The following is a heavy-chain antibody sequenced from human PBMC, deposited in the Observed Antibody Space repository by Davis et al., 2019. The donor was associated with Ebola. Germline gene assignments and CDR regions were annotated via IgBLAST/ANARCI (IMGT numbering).Heavy chain of an antibody. J-gene: IGHJ4*02. D-gene: IGHD3-22*01. CDR1: GFTFSSYE. CDR2: ISSSGSTI. CDR3: AREPGLYYYDSSGYYLDY. Sequence: GESLKISCAASGFTFSSYEMNWVHQAPGKGLEWVSYISSSGSTIYYADSVKGRFTISRDNAKNSLYLQMNSLRAEDTAVYYCAREPGLYYYDSSGYYLDYWGQGTLVTVSS. V-gene: IGHV3-48*03.